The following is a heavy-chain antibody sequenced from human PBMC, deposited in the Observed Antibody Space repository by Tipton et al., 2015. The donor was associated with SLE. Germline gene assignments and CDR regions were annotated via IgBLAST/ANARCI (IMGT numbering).Heavy chain of an antibody. V-gene: IGHV3-30*04. Sequence: AVSGFPFSGYALHWVRQAPGKGLEWVAVISYDGSNQYYADSVKGRFTVSRDNSKNTLFLGMSGLTTDDTAVYYCARVVDGNVYYSGMDVWGQGTTVNVSS. CDR1: GFPFSGYA. D-gene: IGHD2-8*01. CDR2: ISYDGSNQ. J-gene: IGHJ6*02. CDR3: ARVVDGNVYYSGMDV.